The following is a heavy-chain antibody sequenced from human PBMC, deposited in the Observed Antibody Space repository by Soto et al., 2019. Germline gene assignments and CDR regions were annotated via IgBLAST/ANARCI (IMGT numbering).Heavy chain of an antibody. D-gene: IGHD3-10*01. J-gene: IGHJ3*02. CDR3: ARINVFRGGLDI. V-gene: IGHV3-7*04. CDR2: VRQDGGEK. Sequence: LVESGGGLVQPGESLRVSCAVSGFMFSSYWMTWVRQAPGKGLEWVANVRQDGGEKYYVDSVKGRFTISRDNAKNSLFLQTNSLRADDTAVYYCARINVFRGGLDIWGQGTRVTISS. CDR1: GFMFSSYW.